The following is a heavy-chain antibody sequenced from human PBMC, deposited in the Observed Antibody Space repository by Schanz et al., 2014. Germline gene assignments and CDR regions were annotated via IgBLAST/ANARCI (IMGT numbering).Heavy chain of an antibody. CDR2: INPSGGST. J-gene: IGHJ4*02. CDR1: GGTFSSYS. Sequence: QVQLVQSGAEVKKPGSSMKVSCKASGGTFSSYSISWVRQAPGQGLEWMGMINPSGGSTTYAQKFQGRLTMTRDTSTSTVYMELSSLRSEDTAVYYCASSGAGYSSSWDFDYWGQGTLVTVSS. D-gene: IGHD6-13*01. CDR3: ASSGAGYSSSWDFDY. V-gene: IGHV1-46*01.